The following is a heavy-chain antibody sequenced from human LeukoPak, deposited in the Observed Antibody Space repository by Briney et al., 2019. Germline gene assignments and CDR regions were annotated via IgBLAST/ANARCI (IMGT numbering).Heavy chain of an antibody. Sequence: GASVKVSCKASGYTFTSYGISWVRQAPGQGLEWMRWISAYNGNTNYAQKLQGRVTMTTDTSTSTAYMELRSLRSDDTAVYYCARGGSYYYGSASVDYWGQGTLATVSS. CDR1: GYTFTSYG. D-gene: IGHD3-10*01. CDR2: ISAYNGNT. V-gene: IGHV1-18*01. CDR3: ARGGSYYYGSASVDY. J-gene: IGHJ4*02.